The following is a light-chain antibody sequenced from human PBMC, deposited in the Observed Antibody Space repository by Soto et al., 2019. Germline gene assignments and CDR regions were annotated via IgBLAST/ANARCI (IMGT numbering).Light chain of an antibody. V-gene: IGLV2-18*02. J-gene: IGLJ2*01. CDR2: EVT. CDR3: SSYTSSSTVV. Sequence: SALTQPPSVSESPGQSVTISCTGTSSDVGSYNRVSWYQQPPGTAPKLMIYEVTNRPSGVPDRFSGSKSGNTASLTISGLQAEDEADYYCSSYTSSSTVVFGGGTKLTVL. CDR1: SSDVGSYNR.